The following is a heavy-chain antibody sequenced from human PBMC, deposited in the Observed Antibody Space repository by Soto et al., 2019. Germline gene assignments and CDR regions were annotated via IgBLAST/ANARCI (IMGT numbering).Heavy chain of an antibody. CDR2: INPNAGSA. V-gene: IGHV1-46*02. CDR1: GYTFNAYD. J-gene: IGHJ1*01. CDR3: ARDSRAGAYCGAECSLSPEL. Sequence: ASVTGSCKASGYTFNAYDMHGLRQAPGQGLEWMGIINPNAGSANYARRFQGRVTMTRDTSTNTVHMELINLRSQDTAVYYCARDSRAGAYCGAECSLSPELWGQ. D-gene: IGHD2-21*01.